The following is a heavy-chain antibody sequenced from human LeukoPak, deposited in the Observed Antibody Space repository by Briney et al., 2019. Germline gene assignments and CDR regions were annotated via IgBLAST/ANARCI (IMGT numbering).Heavy chain of an antibody. Sequence: GGSLRLSCAASRFTFSSYGMHWVRQAPGKGLEWVSAISGSGGSTYYADSVKGRFTISRDNSKNTLYLQMNSLRAEDAAVYYCARDGADSPRPFDYWGQGTLVTVSS. CDR2: ISGSGGST. D-gene: IGHD1-26*01. V-gene: IGHV3-23*01. J-gene: IGHJ4*02. CDR3: ARDGADSPRPFDY. CDR1: RFTFSSYG.